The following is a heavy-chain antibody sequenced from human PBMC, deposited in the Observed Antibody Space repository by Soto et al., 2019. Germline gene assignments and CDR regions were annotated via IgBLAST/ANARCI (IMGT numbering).Heavy chain of an antibody. CDR3: ARDGYSSSWDSRNFDY. CDR1: GGTFSSYA. D-gene: IGHD6-13*01. CDR2: IIPIFGTA. J-gene: IGHJ4*01. V-gene: IGHV1-69*13. Sequence: SVKVSCKASGGTFSSYAISWVRQAPGQGLEWMGGIIPIFGTANYAQKFQGRVTITADESTSTAYMELSSLRSDDTAVYYCARDGYSSSWDSRNFDYWGHGTLVTVSS.